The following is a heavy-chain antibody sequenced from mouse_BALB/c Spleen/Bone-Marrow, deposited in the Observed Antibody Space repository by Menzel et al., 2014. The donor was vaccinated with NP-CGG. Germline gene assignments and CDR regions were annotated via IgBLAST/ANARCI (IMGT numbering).Heavy chain of an antibody. CDR1: GFSLTSYG. CDR2: IWSGGST. D-gene: IGHD4-1*01. V-gene: IGHV2-2*02. J-gene: IGHJ4*01. Sequence: QVQLKQSGPGLVQPSQSLSITCTVSGFSLTSYGVHWVRQSPGKGLEWLGVIWSGGSTDYNAAFISRLSISKDNSKSQVFFKRNSLQANDTAIYYCARDRWSSSGTPYAMDYWGQGTSVTVSS. CDR3: ARDRWSSSGTPYAMDY.